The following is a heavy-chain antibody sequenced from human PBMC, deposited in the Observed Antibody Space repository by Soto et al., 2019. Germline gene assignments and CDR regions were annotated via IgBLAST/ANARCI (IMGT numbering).Heavy chain of an antibody. J-gene: IGHJ6*02. V-gene: IGHV1-69*01. D-gene: IGHD2-2*01. CDR3: ARSQGSSTSLEIYYYYYYGMDV. CDR1: GGTFSSYA. Sequence: QVQLVQSGAEVKKPGSSVKVSCKASGGTFSSYAISWVRQAPGQGLEWMGGIIPISGTANYAQKSQGRVTITADESTSTVYMGLSSLRSEDTAVYFCARSQGSSTSLEIYYYYYYGMDVWGQGTTVTVSS. CDR2: IIPISGTA.